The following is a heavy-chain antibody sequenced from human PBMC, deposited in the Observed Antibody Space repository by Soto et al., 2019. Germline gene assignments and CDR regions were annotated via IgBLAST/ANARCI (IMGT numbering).Heavy chain of an antibody. V-gene: IGHV1-69*01. J-gene: IGHJ6*02. Sequence: QVQLVQSGAEVKKPGSSVKVSCKASGGTFSSYAISWVRQAPGQGLEWMGGIIPIFGTANYAQKFQGRVTITADESTSTAYMELSSLRSEDTAVYYCARAGGDYETLAYYYYYGMDVWGQGTTVTVSS. CDR2: IIPIFGTA. D-gene: IGHD4-17*01. CDR3: ARAGGDYETLAYYYYYGMDV. CDR1: GGTFSSYA.